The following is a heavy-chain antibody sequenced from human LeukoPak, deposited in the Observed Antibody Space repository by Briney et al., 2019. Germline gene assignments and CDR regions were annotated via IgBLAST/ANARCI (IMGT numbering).Heavy chain of an antibody. D-gene: IGHD6-19*01. V-gene: IGHV4-4*07. J-gene: IGHJ4*02. CDR3: ATNYTAVSAFDS. Sequence: SETLSLTCTVSGGSISSYYWSWIRQPAGKGLEWIGRIYTRGSTKYNPSLKSRVAMSIDTSKNQFSLNLYSVTAADTAVYYCATNYTAVSAFDSWGQGTLVTVSS. CDR2: IYTRGST. CDR1: GGSISSYY.